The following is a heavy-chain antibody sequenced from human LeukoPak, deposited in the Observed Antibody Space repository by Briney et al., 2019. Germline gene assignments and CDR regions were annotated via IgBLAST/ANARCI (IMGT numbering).Heavy chain of an antibody. Sequence: GASVKVSCKASGYTFTDYYMHWVRQAPGQGLEWMGWINLNSGGTNYAQKFQGRVTMTRDTSISTAYMELSRLRSDDTAVYYCAREGPIVGATHLVDYWGQGTLVTVSS. J-gene: IGHJ4*02. CDR1: GYTFTDYY. D-gene: IGHD1-26*01. V-gene: IGHV1-2*02. CDR3: AREGPIVGATHLVDY. CDR2: INLNSGGT.